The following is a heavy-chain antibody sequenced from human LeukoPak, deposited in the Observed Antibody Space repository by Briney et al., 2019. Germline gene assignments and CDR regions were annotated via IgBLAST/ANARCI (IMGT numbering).Heavy chain of an antibody. V-gene: IGHV1-18*01. CDR1: GYTFTSFG. CDR2: ISAYNGNT. Sequence: GASVKVSCKASGYTFTSFGISWVRQAPGQGLEWMGWISAYNGNTNYAQKFQGRVTMTRDMSTSTVYMELSSLRSEDTAVYYCARATSSSWPYYYYMDVWGKGTTVTVSS. J-gene: IGHJ6*03. CDR3: ARATSSSWPYYYYMDV. D-gene: IGHD6-13*01.